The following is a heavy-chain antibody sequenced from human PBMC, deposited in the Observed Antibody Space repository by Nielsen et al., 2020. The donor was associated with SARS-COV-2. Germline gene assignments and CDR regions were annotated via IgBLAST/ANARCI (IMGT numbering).Heavy chain of an antibody. Sequence: GESLKISCAASGFTFSSYGMHWVRQAPGKGLEWVAVISYDGSNKYYADSVKGRFTISRDNSKNTLYLQMNSLRAEDTAVYYCARYGSGIFYGMDVWGQGTTVTVSS. CDR3: ARYGSGIFYGMDV. V-gene: IGHV3-30*03. CDR1: GFTFSSYG. D-gene: IGHD3-10*01. J-gene: IGHJ6*02. CDR2: ISYDGSNK.